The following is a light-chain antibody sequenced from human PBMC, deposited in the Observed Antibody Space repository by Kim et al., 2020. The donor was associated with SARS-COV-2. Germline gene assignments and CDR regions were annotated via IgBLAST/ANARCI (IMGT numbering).Light chain of an antibody. CDR3: AAWDDSLSGPL. CDR2: RNN. CDR1: SSNIGRNY. J-gene: IGLJ2*01. Sequence: GQRVTIACSGGSSNIGRNYVYWYQQLPGTAPKLLIYRNNQRPSGVPDRFSGSKSGTSASLAISGLRSEDEADYYCAAWDDSLSGPLFGGGTQLTVL. V-gene: IGLV1-47*01.